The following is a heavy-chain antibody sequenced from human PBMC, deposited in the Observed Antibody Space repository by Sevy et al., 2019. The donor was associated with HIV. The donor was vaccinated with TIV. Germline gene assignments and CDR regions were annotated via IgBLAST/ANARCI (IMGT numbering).Heavy chain of an antibody. CDR1: GGSFSGYY. CDR2: INHSGST. V-gene: IGHV4-34*01. Sequence: SETLSLTCAVYGGSFSGYYWNWIRQPPGKGLEWIGEINHSGSTNYNPSLNSRVTISVDTSKNQFSLKLNSVTAADTAVYYCARGHDWVTTQIHYWGQGTLVTVSS. J-gene: IGHJ4*02. CDR3: ARGHDWVTTQIHY. D-gene: IGHD4-4*01.